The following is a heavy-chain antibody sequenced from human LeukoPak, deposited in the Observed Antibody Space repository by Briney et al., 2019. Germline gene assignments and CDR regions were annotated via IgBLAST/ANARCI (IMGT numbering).Heavy chain of an antibody. V-gene: IGHV3-48*01. Sequence: GGSLRLSCAASGFTFSSYSMNWVRQAPGKGLEWVSYISSSSNTIYYADSVKGRFTIPRDNAKNSLYLQMNSLRAEDTAVYYCARREWTLYYFDHWGQGTLVTVSS. CDR3: ARREWTLYYFDH. D-gene: IGHD3-3*01. CDR1: GFTFSSYS. J-gene: IGHJ4*02. CDR2: ISSSSNTI.